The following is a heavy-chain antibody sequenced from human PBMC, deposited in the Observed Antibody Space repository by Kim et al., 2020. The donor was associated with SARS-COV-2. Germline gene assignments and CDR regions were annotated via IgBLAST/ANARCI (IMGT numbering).Heavy chain of an antibody. CDR3: ARDLLVRSTSYGIEV. Sequence: GGSLRLSCAASGFTFSSYGMHWVRQAPGKGLEWVAVIWCDGSSKYYADSVKGRFAISRDNSKNTLYLQMNSLRAEDTAVYYCARDLLVRSTSYGIEVWG. CDR2: IWCDGSSK. V-gene: IGHV3-33*01. CDR1: GFTFSSYG. J-gene: IGHJ6*01. D-gene: IGHD1-26*01.